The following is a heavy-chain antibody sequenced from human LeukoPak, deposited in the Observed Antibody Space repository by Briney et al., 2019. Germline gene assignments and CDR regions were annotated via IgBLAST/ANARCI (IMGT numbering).Heavy chain of an antibody. D-gene: IGHD3-10*01. CDR3: ARGGGSGRGNWFDP. CDR1: GGSISPYY. CDR2: IYYSGST. Sequence: SETLSLTCTVSGGSISPYYWSWIRQPPGKGLEWIGYIYYSGSTNYNPSLKSRVTISVDTSKSQFSLKLSSATAADTSVYYCARGGGSGRGNWFDPWGQGSLVIVSS. J-gene: IGHJ5*02. V-gene: IGHV4-59*01.